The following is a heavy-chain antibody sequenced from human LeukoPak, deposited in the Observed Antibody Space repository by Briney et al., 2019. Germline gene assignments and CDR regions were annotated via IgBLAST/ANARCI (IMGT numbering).Heavy chain of an antibody. CDR2: IYDSGST. Sequence: SETLSLTCTVSGGSLSTYYWSWIRQPPGKGLEWIGYIYDSGSTNYNPSLKSRVTISVDMSKNQFSLKLSSVTAADTAVYYCARVWPDYYGMDVWGQGTTVTVSS. CDR3: ARVWPDYYGMDV. D-gene: IGHD2-21*01. J-gene: IGHJ6*02. CDR1: GGSLSTYY. V-gene: IGHV4-59*01.